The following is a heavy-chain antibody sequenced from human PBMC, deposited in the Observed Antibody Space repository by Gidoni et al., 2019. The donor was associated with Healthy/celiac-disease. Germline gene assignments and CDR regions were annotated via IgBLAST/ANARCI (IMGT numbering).Heavy chain of an antibody. J-gene: IGHJ4*02. V-gene: IGHV3-7*01. CDR2: IKQEGSEK. D-gene: IGHD3-10*01. CDR3: AIDNAGGFDY. CDR1: GFTFSSYW. Sequence: EVQLVESGGGLVQPGGSLRLSCAASGFTFSSYWMSWVRQAPGQGLEWVANIKQEGSEKYYVDSVKGRFTISRDNAKNSLYLQMNSLRAEDTAVYYCAIDNAGGFDYWGQGTLVTVSS.